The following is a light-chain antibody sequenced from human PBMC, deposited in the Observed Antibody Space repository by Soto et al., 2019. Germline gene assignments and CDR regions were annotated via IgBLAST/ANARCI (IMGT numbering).Light chain of an antibody. Sequence: DIQMTQFPSTLSASVGDRVTITCRASQTTNTXXXWYQQKPGTAPKLLIYDASSLEGGVPSRFSASGSGTEFTLTISSLQPDDLATYYCQQYISYPYTFGQGTKVEIK. V-gene: IGKV1-5*01. CDR2: DAS. J-gene: IGKJ2*01. CDR1: QTTNTX. CDR3: QQYISYPYT.